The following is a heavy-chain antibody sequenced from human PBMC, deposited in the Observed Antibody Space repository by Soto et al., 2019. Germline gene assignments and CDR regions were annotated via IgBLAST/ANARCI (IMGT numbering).Heavy chain of an antibody. CDR3: AKRAGVFSVTPHLYFDY. CDR1: GFTFSSYS. CDR2: ISSSSSYI. Sequence: GGSLRLSCAASGFTFSSYSMNWVRQAPGKGLEWVSSISSSSSYIYYADSVKGRFTISRDNAKNSLYLQMNSLRAEDTAVYYCAKRAGVFSVTPHLYFDYWGQGTLVTVSS. V-gene: IGHV3-21*01. J-gene: IGHJ4*02. D-gene: IGHD4-17*01.